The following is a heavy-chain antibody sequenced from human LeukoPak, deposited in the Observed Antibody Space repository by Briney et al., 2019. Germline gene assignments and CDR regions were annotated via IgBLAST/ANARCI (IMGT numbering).Heavy chain of an antibody. CDR2: IWYDGSNK. CDR3: ARDSRYYGSENWFDP. J-gene: IGHJ5*02. CDR1: GFTFSSYG. Sequence: GGSLRLSCAASGFTFSSYGMHWVRQAPGKGLEWVAVIWYDGSNKYYADSVKGRFTISRDNSKSTLYLQMNSLRAEDTAVYYCARDSRYYGSENWFDPWGQGTLVTVSS. D-gene: IGHD3-10*01. V-gene: IGHV3-33*01.